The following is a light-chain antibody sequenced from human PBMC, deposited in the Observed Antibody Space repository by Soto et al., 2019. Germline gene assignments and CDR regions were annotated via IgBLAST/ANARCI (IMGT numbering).Light chain of an antibody. CDR1: QSISGW. CDR3: QQYNDYSGM. CDR2: DAS. Sequence: DIQMTQSPSTLSASVGDRVTITCRASQSISGWLAWYQQMPGKAPMLLIYDASSLQSGVPSRFSGSGSGTEFTLTITSLQPEDFATYYCQQYNDYSGMFGQGTKVDI. J-gene: IGKJ1*01. V-gene: IGKV1-5*01.